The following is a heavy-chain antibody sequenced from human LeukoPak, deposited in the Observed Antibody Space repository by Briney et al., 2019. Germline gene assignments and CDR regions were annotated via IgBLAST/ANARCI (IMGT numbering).Heavy chain of an antibody. CDR1: GYTFTGYY. V-gene: IGHV1-2*04. CDR2: INPNSGGT. J-gene: IGHJ4*02. CDR3: ARDMNYCSSTTCSPGDY. Sequence: ASVKVSCKASGYTFTGYYMHWVRQAPGQGLEWMGWINPNSGGTNYAQKFQGWVTMTRDTSISTAYMELSRLRSDDTAVYYCARDMNYCSSTTCSPGDYWGQGTLVIVSS. D-gene: IGHD2-2*01.